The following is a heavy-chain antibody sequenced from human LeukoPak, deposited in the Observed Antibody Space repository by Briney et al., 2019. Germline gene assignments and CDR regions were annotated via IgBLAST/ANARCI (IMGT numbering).Heavy chain of an antibody. Sequence: GSLRLSCAASGFTFSSYGMHWVRQAPGKGLEWVAFIRYDGSNKYYADSVKGRFTISRDNSKNTLYLQMNSLRAEDTAVYYCAKDTSYYDFWSGYSDDAFDIWGQGTMVTVSS. J-gene: IGHJ3*02. D-gene: IGHD3-3*01. CDR2: IRYDGSNK. CDR3: AKDTSYYDFWSGYSDDAFDI. CDR1: GFTFSSYG. V-gene: IGHV3-30*02.